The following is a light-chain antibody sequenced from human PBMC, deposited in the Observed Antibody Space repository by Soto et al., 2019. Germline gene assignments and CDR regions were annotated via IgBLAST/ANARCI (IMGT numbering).Light chain of an antibody. CDR1: SSNIGNNY. V-gene: IGLV1-47*01. CDR3: QSYDSSLSAYV. Sequence: QSVLTQPPSASVTPGQWVTISCSGSSSNIGNNYVFWYQQFPGMAPKLLIYRNNQRPSGVPDRFSGSKSGTSASLAIAGLRSEDESDYYCQSYDSSLSAYVFGTGTKVTVL. CDR2: RNN. J-gene: IGLJ1*01.